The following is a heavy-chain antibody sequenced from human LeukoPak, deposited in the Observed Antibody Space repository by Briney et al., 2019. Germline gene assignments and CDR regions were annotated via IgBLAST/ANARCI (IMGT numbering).Heavy chain of an antibody. CDR3: ARRLTQYDCFDP. CDR1: GDSVSSNSVT. D-gene: IGHD2-2*01. CDR2: TYYRSTWYN. J-gene: IGHJ5*02. V-gene: IGHV6-1*01. Sequence: SQTLSLTCAISGDSVSSNSVTWNWIRQSPSRGLEWLGRTYYRSTWYNDYAVSVRGRITVNPDTSRSQFSLHLNSVTPEDTAVYYCARRLTQYDCFDPWGQGILVTVSS.